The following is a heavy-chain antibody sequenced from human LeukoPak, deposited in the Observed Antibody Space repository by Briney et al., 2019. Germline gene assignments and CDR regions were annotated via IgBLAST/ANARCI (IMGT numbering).Heavy chain of an antibody. CDR2: IIPIFGTA. V-gene: IGHV1-69*06. D-gene: IGHD3-16*02. CDR3: ARGLRLGELSLFY. CDR1: GGTFSSYA. Sequence: SVKVSCKASGGTFSSYAISWVRQAPGQGLEWMGGIIPIFGTANYAQKFQGRVTITADKSTSTAYMELSSLRSEDTAVYYCARGLRLGELSLFYWGQGTLVTVSS. J-gene: IGHJ4*02.